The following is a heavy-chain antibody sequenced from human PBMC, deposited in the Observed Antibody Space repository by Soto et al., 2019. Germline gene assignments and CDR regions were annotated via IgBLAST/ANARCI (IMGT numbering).Heavy chain of an antibody. CDR2: VYYSGSS. Sequence: PGKGLEWVGCVYYSGSSCYNPSLESQVTISVDTSKNQFSLKLSSVTAADTAVFFFQAEDGIRDVRSVSAFLLNRSSDL. V-gene: IGHV4-31*01. D-gene: IGHD3-10*02. J-gene: IGHJ2*01. CDR3: QAEDGIRDVRSVSAFLLNRSSDL.